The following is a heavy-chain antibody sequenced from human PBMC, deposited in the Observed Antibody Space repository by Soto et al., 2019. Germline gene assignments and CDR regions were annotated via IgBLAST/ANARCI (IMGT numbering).Heavy chain of an antibody. J-gene: IGHJ6*02. CDR1: AGTFNNYA. D-gene: IGHD2-15*01. CDR2: TIPLFSTS. Sequence: QEQLVQSGPEVKKPGSSVTVSCKASAGTFNNYAICWVRQAPGQGLEWMGGTIPLFSTSSYAQKFQCRGTRTTDKSTSSVYMKMRNLKSEATDHYYRARAGGRPYYCYDMDDWGQGTTVTVS. CDR3: ARAGGRPYYCYDMDD. V-gene: IGHV1-69*06.